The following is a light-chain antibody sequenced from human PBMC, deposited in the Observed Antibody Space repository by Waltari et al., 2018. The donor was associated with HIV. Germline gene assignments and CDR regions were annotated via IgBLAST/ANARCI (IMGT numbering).Light chain of an antibody. CDR3: SSYTSSRSYV. Sequence: QSALTQPASVSGFPGQSITISCTGTSSDVGGYNYVSWYQQHPGKAPKLMIYAGSNRPSGVSKRFSGSKSGNTASLTISGLQAEDEADYYCSSYTSSRSYVFGTGTRVTV. J-gene: IGLJ1*01. CDR1: SSDVGGYNY. V-gene: IGLV2-14*03. CDR2: AGS.